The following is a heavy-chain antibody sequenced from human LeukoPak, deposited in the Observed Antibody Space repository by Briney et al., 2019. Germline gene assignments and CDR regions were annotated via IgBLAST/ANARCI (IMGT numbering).Heavy chain of an antibody. D-gene: IGHD3-3*01. V-gene: IGHV1-2*02. J-gene: IGHJ3*02. CDR1: GYTITGYY. CDR2: INANNDGS. Sequence: EASVKVSCKASGYTITGYYMHWVRQAPGQGLEWMGWINANNDGSIYAQKFQGRVTMTRDTSINTAYMEPSRLRSDDTAVYYCARKRGVGVDTNAFDMWGQGTMVTVSS. CDR3: ARKRGVGVDTNAFDM.